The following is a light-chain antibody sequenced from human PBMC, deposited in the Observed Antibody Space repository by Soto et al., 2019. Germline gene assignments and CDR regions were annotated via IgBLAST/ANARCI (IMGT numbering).Light chain of an antibody. Sequence: QSVLTQPPSASGSPGQSVTISCTGTSSDIGGYNYVSWYQQHPGQAPKLILYEVTKRPSGVPDRFSGSKSGNTASLTVSGLQAEDEAVYHCSSYAGNNNWNFGGGTKLTVL. CDR2: EVT. CDR1: SSDIGGYNY. J-gene: IGLJ2*01. V-gene: IGLV2-8*01. CDR3: SSYAGNNNWN.